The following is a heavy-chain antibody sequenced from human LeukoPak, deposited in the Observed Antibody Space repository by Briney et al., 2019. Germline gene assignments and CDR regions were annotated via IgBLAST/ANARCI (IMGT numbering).Heavy chain of an antibody. J-gene: IGHJ5*02. V-gene: IGHV4-59*01. D-gene: IGHD1-1*01. CDR3: ARGGFLDPFDP. CDR2: IYYSGST. CDR1: GGSISNYY. Sequence: SETLSLTCTLSGGSISNYYWNWIRQPPGKGLDWIGYIYYSGSTEYNPSLKSRVTISVDTSKNQFSLRLSSVTGADTAVYYCARGGFLDPFDPWGQGTLVTVSS.